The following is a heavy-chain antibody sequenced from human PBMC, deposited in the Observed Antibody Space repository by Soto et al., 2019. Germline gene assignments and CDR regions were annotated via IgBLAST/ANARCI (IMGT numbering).Heavy chain of an antibody. J-gene: IGHJ5*02. Sequence: ASVKVSWKASGYSFIGYLMHWVRQAPGQRLEWMGWINAGNGNTKYSQKFQGRVTITRDTSASTAYMELSSLRSEDTAVYYCARDGCSGTSCYFLTDPWGQGTLVTVSS. CDR1: GYSFIGYL. V-gene: IGHV1-3*01. CDR2: INAGNGNT. CDR3: ARDGCSGTSCYFLTDP. D-gene: IGHD2-2*01.